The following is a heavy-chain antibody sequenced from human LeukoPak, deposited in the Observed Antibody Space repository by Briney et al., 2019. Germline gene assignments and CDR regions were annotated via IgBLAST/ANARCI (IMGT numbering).Heavy chain of an antibody. CDR2: ISSDGSST. Sequence: PGGSLRLSXAASGFTFSSYWMHWVRQAPGRGLVWVSRISSDGSSTIYADSVKGRFTISRDNAKNTLYLQMNSLRAEDTAVYYCVRDWGGYGPTSHDYWGQGTLVTVSS. CDR1: GFTFSSYW. V-gene: IGHV3-74*01. CDR3: VRDWGGYGPTSHDY. D-gene: IGHD3-16*01. J-gene: IGHJ4*02.